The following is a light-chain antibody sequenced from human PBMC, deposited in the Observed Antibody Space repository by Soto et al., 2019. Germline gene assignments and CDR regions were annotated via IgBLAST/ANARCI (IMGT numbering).Light chain of an antibody. CDR1: QSISNW. J-gene: IGKJ2*01. V-gene: IGKV1-5*03. Sequence: DIQMTQSPSTLSASVRDRVTITCRASQSISNWLAWYQQKPGKAPKLLMYKASDLESGVPSRFRGSGSGTEFTLTISSLQPDDFATYYCQQYNSYPYPFGHGTRLDLK. CDR3: QQYNSYPYP. CDR2: KAS.